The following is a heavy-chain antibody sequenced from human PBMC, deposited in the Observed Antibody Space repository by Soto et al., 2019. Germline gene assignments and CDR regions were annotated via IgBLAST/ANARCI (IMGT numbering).Heavy chain of an antibody. CDR1: GLMYSSYS. D-gene: IGHD2-21*01. CDR2: ISLSGSQI. Sequence: EVQLVESGGGLVKPGGSVRLSCVASGLMYSSYSMSWVRQAPGKGLEWVAFISLSGSQINYAASGEGRFTISRDNAKNALYLQMNTVRVEDTAIYYCARLISCGGGTCSSVHQYYGMDVWGPGTTVTVSS. J-gene: IGHJ6*02. V-gene: IGHV3-21*01. CDR3: ARLISCGGGTCSSVHQYYGMDV.